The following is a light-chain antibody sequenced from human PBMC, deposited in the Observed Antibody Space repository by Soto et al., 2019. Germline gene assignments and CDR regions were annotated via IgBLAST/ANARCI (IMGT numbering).Light chain of an antibody. CDR1: SFNIGSNT. V-gene: IGLV1-44*01. CDR3: AAWDDSLNGRV. CDR2: SNN. Sequence: QSVLTQPPSASGTPGQRVTISCSGSSFNIGSNTVNWYQQLPGTAPKLLIYSNNQRPSGVPDRFSGSKSGTSASLVISGLQSEDEADYYCAAWDDSLNGRVFGGGTKLTVL. J-gene: IGLJ3*02.